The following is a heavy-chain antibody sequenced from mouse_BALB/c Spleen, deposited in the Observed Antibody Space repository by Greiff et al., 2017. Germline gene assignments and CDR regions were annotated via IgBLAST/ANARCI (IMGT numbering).Heavy chain of an antibody. D-gene: IGHD1-1*02. CDR1: GFTFSNYW. CDR2: IRLKSNNYAT. J-gene: IGHJ2*01. CDR3: TRGWPYYFDY. V-gene: IGHV6-6*02. Sequence: EVQLQESGGGLVQPGGSMKLSCVASGFTFSNYWMNWVRQSPEKGLEWVAEIRLKSNNYATHYAESVKGRFTISRDDSKSSVYLQMNNLRAEDTGIYYCTRGWPYYFDYWGQGSTLTVSS.